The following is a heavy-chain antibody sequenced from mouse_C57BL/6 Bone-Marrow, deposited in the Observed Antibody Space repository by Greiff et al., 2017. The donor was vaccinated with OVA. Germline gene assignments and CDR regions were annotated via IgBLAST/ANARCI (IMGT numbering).Heavy chain of an antibody. CDR1: GYTFTDYY. D-gene: IGHD1-1*01. J-gene: IGHJ3*01. CDR2: INPYNGGT. V-gene: IGHV1-19*01. CDR3: ARGGRSPAY. Sequence: VQLKQSGPVLVKPGASVKMSCKASGYTFTDYYMNWVKQSHGKSLEWIGVINPYNGGTSYNQKFKGKATLTVDKSSSTAYMELNSLTSEDSAVYYCARGGRSPAYWGQGTLVTVSA.